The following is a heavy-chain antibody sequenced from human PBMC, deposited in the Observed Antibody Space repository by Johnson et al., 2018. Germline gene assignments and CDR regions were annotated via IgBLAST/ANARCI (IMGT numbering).Heavy chain of an antibody. CDR3: ARSYDSSGYYNYYYYSMDV. Sequence: EVQLLESGGGLVQPGGSLRLSCAASGFTFSSYWMSWVRQAPGKGLEWVANIKQDGSEKYYVDSVKGRFTISRDTAKNSLYLQMNSLRAEDTAVYYCARSYDSSGYYNYYYYSMDVWGRGTAVTVSS. CDR2: IKQDGSEK. V-gene: IGHV3-7*01. D-gene: IGHD3-22*01. J-gene: IGHJ6*03. CDR1: GFTFSSYW.